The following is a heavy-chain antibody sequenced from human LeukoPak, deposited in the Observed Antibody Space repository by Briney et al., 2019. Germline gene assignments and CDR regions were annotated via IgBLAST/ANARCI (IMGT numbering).Heavy chain of an antibody. CDR1: GFTFSSYG. J-gene: IGHJ4*02. D-gene: IGHD1-1*01. CDR2: IRSYGNT. V-gene: IGHV3-21*05. CDR3: ARRDDLDY. Sequence: GGSLRLSCAASGFTFSSYGMHWVRQAPGKGLEWVSYIRSYGNTNYADSVRGRFTISRDNAKNSLYLQMNSLRAEDTAVYYCARRDDLDYWGQGTLVTVSS.